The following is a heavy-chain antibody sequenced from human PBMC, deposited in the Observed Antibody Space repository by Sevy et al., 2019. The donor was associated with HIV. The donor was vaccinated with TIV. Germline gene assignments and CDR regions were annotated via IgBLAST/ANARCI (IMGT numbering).Heavy chain of an antibody. CDR3: ASLSSGYYYYYFDY. V-gene: IGHV1-69*13. J-gene: IGHJ4*02. CDR2: IIPIFGTA. D-gene: IGHD3-22*01. Sequence: PSVKVSCKASGGTFSSYAISWVRQAPGQGLEWMGGIIPIFGTANYAQKFQGRVTITADESTSTAYMELSSLRSEDTAVYYCASLSSGYYYYYFDYWGQGTLVTVSS. CDR1: GGTFSSYA.